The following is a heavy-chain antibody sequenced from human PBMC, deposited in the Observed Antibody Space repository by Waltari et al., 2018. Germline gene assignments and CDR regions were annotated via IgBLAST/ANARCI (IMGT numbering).Heavy chain of an antibody. D-gene: IGHD3-22*01. CDR2: IYSGGDT. J-gene: IGHJ4*02. CDR3: ARNPRYDSPD. Sequence: EVQLAESGGGLVQPGGSLRISCAASGFTVSNNYMSWVRQAPGKGLEWVSLIYSGGDTHYADSVKGRFTISRDNSKNTLYLQMNSLRVEDTAVYYCARNPRYDSPDWGQGTLVTVSS. CDR1: GFTVSNNY. V-gene: IGHV3-66*02.